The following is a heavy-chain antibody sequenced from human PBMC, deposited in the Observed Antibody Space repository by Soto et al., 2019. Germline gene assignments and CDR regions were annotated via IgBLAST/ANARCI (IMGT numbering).Heavy chain of an antibody. CDR2: INAGKGNT. CDR3: ARRYNNVLTGSFGFDS. J-gene: IGHJ5*01. Sequence: QVQLVQSGAEVKKPGASVKVSCKASGSIFIRYAIHWVRQAPGQSLEWMGWINAGKGNTKYSEKFQGRVAITSGTSASTVYIELSSLRSEDTAVYYCARRYNNVLTGSFGFDSWGQGTLVTVSS. D-gene: IGHD3-9*01. V-gene: IGHV1-3*01. CDR1: GSIFIRYA.